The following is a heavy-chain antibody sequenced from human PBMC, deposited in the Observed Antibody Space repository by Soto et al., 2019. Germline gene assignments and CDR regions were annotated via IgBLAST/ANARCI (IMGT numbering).Heavy chain of an antibody. CDR3: AKDVGYSSGYYYALDY. D-gene: IGHD3-22*01. J-gene: IGHJ4*02. CDR2: ISYDGSNK. Sequence: QVQLVESGGGVVQPGRSLRLSCAASGFTFSSYGMHWVRQAPGKGLEWVAVISYDGSNKYYADSVKGRFTISRDNSKNTLYLQMNSLRAEDTAVYYCAKDVGYSSGYYYALDYWGQGTLVTVSS. V-gene: IGHV3-30*18. CDR1: GFTFSSYG.